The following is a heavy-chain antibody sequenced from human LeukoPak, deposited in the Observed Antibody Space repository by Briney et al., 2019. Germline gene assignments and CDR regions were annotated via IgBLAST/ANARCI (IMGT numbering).Heavy chain of an antibody. CDR1: GFTFTNAW. D-gene: IGHD3-22*01. Sequence: GGSLRLSCAASGFTFTNAWMTWVRQAPGKGLEWVGRIQSKTDGGTTDYAAPVKGRFTISRDDSRNRLYLQMNSLKIEDTAVYYCTSKYYYDRSGYLPWGQGTLVTVSS. J-gene: IGHJ5*02. V-gene: IGHV3-15*01. CDR3: TSKYYYDRSGYLP. CDR2: IQSKTDGGTT.